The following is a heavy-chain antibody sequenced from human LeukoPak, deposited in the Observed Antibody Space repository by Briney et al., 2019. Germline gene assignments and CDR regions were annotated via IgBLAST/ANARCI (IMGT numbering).Heavy chain of an antibody. CDR1: GFTFSNYA. CDR2: VSYDGGNE. Sequence: GGSLRLTCAASGFTFSNYAIHWVRQAPGKGLEWVAVVSYDGGNEYYADSVKGRFTISRDNSKNTLYLQMNSLRAEDTAVYYCARDRERYYYFGMDVWGKGTTVTVSS. J-gene: IGHJ6*04. CDR3: ARDRERYYYFGMDV. V-gene: IGHV3-30*04.